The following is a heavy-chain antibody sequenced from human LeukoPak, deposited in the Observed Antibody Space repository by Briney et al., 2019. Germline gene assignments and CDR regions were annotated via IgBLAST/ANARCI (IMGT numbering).Heavy chain of an antibody. CDR1: NFTFSSYA. CDR2: ISYDVSQK. V-gene: IGHV3-30-3*01. J-gene: IGHJ4*02. Sequence: PGGSLRLSCAASNFTFSSYAIHWVRQAPGKGLEWVAAISYDVSQKYYADSVKGRFTISRDNSKNTLYMQMNSLRAEDTAVYYCARDPLAVAGTAFDCWGQGTLVTVSS. CDR3: ARDPLAVAGTAFDC. D-gene: IGHD6-19*01.